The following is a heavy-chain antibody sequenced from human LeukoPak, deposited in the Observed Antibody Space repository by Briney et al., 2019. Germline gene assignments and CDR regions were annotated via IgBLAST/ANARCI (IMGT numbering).Heavy chain of an antibody. CDR3: AKGSDYYDSNGYYLG. J-gene: IGHJ4*02. V-gene: IGHV3-23*01. CDR2: ISGSGGST. D-gene: IGHD3-22*01. Sequence: GASLRLSCAASGFTFSSYAMSWVRQAPGKGLEWVSAISGSGGSTYYADSVKGRFTISRDNSKNTLYLQMDSLRAEDTAVYYCAKGSDYYDSNGYYLGWGQGTLVTVSP. CDR1: GFTFSSYA.